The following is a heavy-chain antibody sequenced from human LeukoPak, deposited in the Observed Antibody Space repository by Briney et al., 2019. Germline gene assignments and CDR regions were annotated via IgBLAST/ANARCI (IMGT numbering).Heavy chain of an antibody. J-gene: IGHJ4*02. D-gene: IGHD2-2*01. CDR2: ISSSSSYI. CDR1: GFTFSSYE. V-gene: IGHV3-21*01. Sequence: GGSLRLSCAASGFTFSSYEMNWVRQAPGKGLEWVSSISSSSSYIYYADSVKGRFTISRDNAKNSLYLQMNSLRAEDTAVYYCARERRGNKQSSSYFDYWGQGTLVTVSS. CDR3: ARERRGNKQSSSYFDY.